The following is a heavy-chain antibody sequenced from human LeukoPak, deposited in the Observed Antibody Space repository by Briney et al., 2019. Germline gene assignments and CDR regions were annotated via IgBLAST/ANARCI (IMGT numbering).Heavy chain of an antibody. CDR2: ISGSGGST. CDR3: AKENYYDSSGYPGGY. D-gene: IGHD3-22*01. CDR1: GFTFSSYA. V-gene: IGHV3-23*01. Sequence: GGSLRLACAASGFTFSSYAMSWVRQAPGKGLEWVSAISGSGGSTYYADSVKGRFTISRDNSKNTLYLQMNSLRAEDTAVYYCAKENYYDSSGYPGGYWGQGTLVTVSS. J-gene: IGHJ4*02.